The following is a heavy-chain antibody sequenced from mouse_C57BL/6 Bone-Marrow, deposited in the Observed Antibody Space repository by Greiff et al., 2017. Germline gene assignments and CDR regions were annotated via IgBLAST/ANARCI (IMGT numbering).Heavy chain of an antibody. CDR3: AGPGSSLSYYFDY. CDR1: GFTFSDYG. D-gene: IGHD1-1*01. Sequence: EVQLVESGGGLVKPGGSLKLSCAASGFTFSDYGMHWVRQAPEKGLEWVAYISSGSSTIYYADTVKGRYTISRDNAKNTLFLHILSLRSEDTAMYDCAGPGSSLSYYFDYWGQGTTLTVSS. J-gene: IGHJ2*01. CDR2: ISSGSSTI. V-gene: IGHV5-17*01.